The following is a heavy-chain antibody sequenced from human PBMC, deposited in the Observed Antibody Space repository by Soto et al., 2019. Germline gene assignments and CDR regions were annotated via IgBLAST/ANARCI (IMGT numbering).Heavy chain of an antibody. J-gene: IGHJ6*02. CDR2: IYYSGST. CDR3: ARDGRSSSHYYYYGMDV. Sequence: PSETLSLTCTVSGGSISSGGYYGSWIRQHPGKGLEWIGYIYYSGSTYYNPSLKSRVTISVDTSKNQFSLKLSSVTAADTAVYYCARDGRSSSHYYYYGMDVWGQGTTVTVSS. D-gene: IGHD6-13*01. CDR1: GGSISSGGYY. V-gene: IGHV4-31*03.